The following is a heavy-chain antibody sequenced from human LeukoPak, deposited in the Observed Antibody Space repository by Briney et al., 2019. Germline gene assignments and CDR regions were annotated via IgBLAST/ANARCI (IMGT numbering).Heavy chain of an antibody. J-gene: IGHJ6*04. Sequence: PGRSLRLSCAASGFTFSSYAMHWVRQAPGKGLEWVAVISYDGSNKYYADSVKGRFTISRDNSKNTLYLQMNSLRAEDTAVYYCASHVRSTAMDPWYYYGMDVWGKGTTVTVSS. CDR1: GFTFSSYA. CDR3: ASHVRSTAMDPWYYYGMDV. CDR2: ISYDGSNK. V-gene: IGHV3-30-3*01. D-gene: IGHD5-18*01.